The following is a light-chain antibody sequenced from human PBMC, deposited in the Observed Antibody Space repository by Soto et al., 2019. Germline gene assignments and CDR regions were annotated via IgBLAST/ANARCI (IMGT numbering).Light chain of an antibody. J-gene: IGKJ5*01. CDR3: QQYGSSIT. CDR2: GAS. Sequence: EIVLTQSLATLSLSPGERATLSCRASQSVSSYLAWYQQKPGQAPRLLIYGASSRATGIPDRFSGSGSGTDFTLTISRLEPEDFAVYYCQQYGSSITFGQGTRLEIK. V-gene: IGKV3-20*01. CDR1: QSVSSY.